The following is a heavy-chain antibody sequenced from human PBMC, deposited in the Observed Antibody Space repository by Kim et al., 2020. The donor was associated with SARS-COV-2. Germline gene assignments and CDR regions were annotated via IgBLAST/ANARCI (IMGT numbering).Heavy chain of an antibody. CDR1: GYTFTSYG. CDR3: ARDAPNDNIAAAGTYYYYYGMDV. D-gene: IGHD6-13*01. Sequence: ASVKVSCKASGYTFTSYGISWVRQAPGQGLEWMGWISAYNGNTNYAQKLQGRVTMTTDTSTSTAYMELRSLRSDDTAVYYCARDAPNDNIAAAGTYYYYYGMDVWGQGTTVTVSS. CDR2: ISAYNGNT. V-gene: IGHV1-18*01. J-gene: IGHJ6*02.